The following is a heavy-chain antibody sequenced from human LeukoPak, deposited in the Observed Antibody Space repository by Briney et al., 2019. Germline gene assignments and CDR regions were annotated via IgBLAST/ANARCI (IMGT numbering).Heavy chain of an antibody. V-gene: IGHV4-31*03. J-gene: IGHJ6*02. D-gene: IGHD1-7*01. CDR1: GGSISSGGYH. CDR2: IYYSGST. Sequence: SQTLSLTCTVSGGSISSGGYHWSWIRQHPGKGLEWIGYIYYSGSTYYNPSLKSRLTISVDTSKNQFSLKLSSVTAADTAVYHCARAELDYHYGMDVWGQGTTVTVSS. CDR3: ARAELDYHYGMDV.